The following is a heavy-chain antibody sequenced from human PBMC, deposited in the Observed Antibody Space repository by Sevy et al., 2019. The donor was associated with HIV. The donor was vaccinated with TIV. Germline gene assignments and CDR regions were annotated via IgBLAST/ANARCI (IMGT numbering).Heavy chain of an antibody. D-gene: IGHD3-22*01. CDR2: ISAYNGNT. J-gene: IGHJ3*02. Sequence: ASVKVSCKASGYTFTSYGISWVRQAPGQGLEWMGWISAYNGNTNYAQKLQGRVTMTTDTSTSTAYMELRSLRSDDTAGYYCARDYGRYYYDSSGYRNDAFDIWGQGTMVTVSS. CDR3: ARDYGRYYYDSSGYRNDAFDI. CDR1: GYTFTSYG. V-gene: IGHV1-18*01.